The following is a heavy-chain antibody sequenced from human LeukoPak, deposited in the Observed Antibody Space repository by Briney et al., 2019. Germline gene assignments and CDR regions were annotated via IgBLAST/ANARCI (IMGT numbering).Heavy chain of an antibody. V-gene: IGHV4-59*01. CDR2: IYYSGST. CDR3: ARAKIAFDI. Sequence: SETLSLTCTVSGGSIRSYYWSWIRQPPGKGLEWIGYIYYSGSTNYNPSLKSRVTISVDTSKNQFSLKLSSVTAADTAVYYCARAKIAFDIWGQGTMVTVSS. CDR1: GGSIRSYY. J-gene: IGHJ3*02.